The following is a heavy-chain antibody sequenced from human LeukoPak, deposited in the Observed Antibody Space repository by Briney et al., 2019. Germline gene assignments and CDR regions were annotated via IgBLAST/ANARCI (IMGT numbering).Heavy chain of an antibody. V-gene: IGHV1-2*02. J-gene: IGHJ4*02. CDR3: ASRSASGNWFLAY. CDR2: IDPNSGGT. CDR1: GYTFTGQY. Sequence: ASVKVSCKASGYTFTGQYKHWVRQAPGQGLEWMGWIDPNSGGTNYAQKFQGRVTMTRDTSISTVYMELSRLTSDDTAVYYCASRSASGNWFLAYWGQGSLVTPSS. D-gene: IGHD3-10*01.